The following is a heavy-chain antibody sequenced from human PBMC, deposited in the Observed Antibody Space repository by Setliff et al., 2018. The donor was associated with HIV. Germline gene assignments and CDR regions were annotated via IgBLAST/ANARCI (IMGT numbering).Heavy chain of an antibody. D-gene: IGHD3-22*01. V-gene: IGHV4-59*01. J-gene: IGHJ6*03. CDR3: AGGNYDTSDYYTNFYYYYMDV. CDR2: VYYSGGT. Sequence: PSETLSLTCTVSGDPISTYYWSWVRKPPGKGLEWIGYVYYSGGTSYSPSLRGRVTMSVDPSKNQFSLKLNSVTAADTAIYYCAGGNYDTSDYYTNFYYYYMDVWGKGTAVTVSS. CDR1: GDPISTYY.